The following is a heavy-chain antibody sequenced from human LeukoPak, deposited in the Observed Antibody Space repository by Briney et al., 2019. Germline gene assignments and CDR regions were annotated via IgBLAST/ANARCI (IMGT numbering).Heavy chain of an antibody. Sequence: PGGSLRLSCAASGLTFDDYGMSWVRQAPGKGLEWVSGVNWNGGSTGYADSVKGRFTISRDNAKNSLYLQMNSLRAEDTALYYRARRILWFGELRGSWFDPWGQGTLVTVSS. V-gene: IGHV3-20*04. J-gene: IGHJ5*02. CDR1: GLTFDDYG. D-gene: IGHD3-10*01. CDR3: ARRILWFGELRGSWFDP. CDR2: VNWNGGST.